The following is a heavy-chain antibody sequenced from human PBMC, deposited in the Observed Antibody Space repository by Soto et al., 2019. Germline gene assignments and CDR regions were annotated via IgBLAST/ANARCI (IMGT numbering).Heavy chain of an antibody. CDR2: IWHTGET. D-gene: IGHD1-26*01. CDR3: ARRKNIEVVGGATRNWIDP. CDR1: GGSISSSNW. J-gene: IGHJ5*02. V-gene: IGHV4-4*02. Sequence: QVRLQESGPGVVKPSGTLSLTCGVSGGSISSSNWWTWVRQSPGKGLEWIGEIWHTGETNNNPSLKSRATISVDKSNKQFYLKLNSVTAADTAVYYCARRKNIEVVGGATRNWIDPWGQGALVTVAS.